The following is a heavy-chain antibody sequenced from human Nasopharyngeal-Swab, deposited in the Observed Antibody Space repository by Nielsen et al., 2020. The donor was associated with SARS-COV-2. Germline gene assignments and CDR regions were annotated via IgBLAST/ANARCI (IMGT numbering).Heavy chain of an antibody. D-gene: IGHD3-10*01. Sequence: LRLSCTVSGGSISSGDYYWSWIRQPPGKGLEWIGYIYYSGSTYYNPSLKSRVTISVDTSKNQFSLKLSSVTAADMAVYYCARAPMVRGVIRHYYYYGMDVWGQGTTVTVSS. CDR1: GGSISSGDYY. V-gene: IGHV4-30-4*01. J-gene: IGHJ6*02. CDR2: IYYSGST. CDR3: ARAPMVRGVIRHYYYYGMDV.